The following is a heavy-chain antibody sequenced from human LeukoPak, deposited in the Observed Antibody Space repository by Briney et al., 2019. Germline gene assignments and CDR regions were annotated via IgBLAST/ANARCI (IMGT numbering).Heavy chain of an antibody. Sequence: SETLSLTCAVYGGSFSGYYWSWIRQPPGKGLEWIGEINHSGSTSYNPSLKSRVTISVGTSKNQFSLKLSSVTAADTAVYYCARLLVGARRDYWGQGTLVTVSS. CDR3: ARLLVGARRDY. V-gene: IGHV4-34*01. CDR1: GGSFSGYY. CDR2: INHSGST. D-gene: IGHD1-26*01. J-gene: IGHJ4*02.